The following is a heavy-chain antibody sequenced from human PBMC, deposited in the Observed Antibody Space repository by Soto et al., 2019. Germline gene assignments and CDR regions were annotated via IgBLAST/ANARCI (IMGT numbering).Heavy chain of an antibody. CDR2: ISAYNGNT. CDR3: ARGGTPIDY. J-gene: IGHJ4*02. CDR1: GYTFTNFG. Sequence: QVQLVQSGAEVKKPGASVKVSCKASGYTFTNFGISWVRQAPGQGLEWMGWISAYNGNTNYAQKFQGRVTRTTGTHTSTPYMGWRMRRLDDTAVYYCARGGTPIDYFGQGTLVTVSS. V-gene: IGHV1-18*01. D-gene: IGHD3-16*01.